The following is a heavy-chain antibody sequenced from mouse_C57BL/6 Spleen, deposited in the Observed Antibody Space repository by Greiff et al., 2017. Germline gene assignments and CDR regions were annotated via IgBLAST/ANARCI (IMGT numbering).Heavy chain of an antibody. Sequence: VKLVESGPGLVQPSQSLSITCTVSGFSLTSYGVHWVRQSPGKGLEWLGVIWSGGSTNYNAAFISRLSISKDNSKSQVFFKMNSLQADDTAIYCCASPLNCPGMDYWGQGTSDTVSS. J-gene: IGHJ4*01. D-gene: IGHD4-1*02. CDR2: IWSGGST. CDR3: ASPLNCPGMDY. V-gene: IGHV2-2*01. CDR1: GFSLTSYG.